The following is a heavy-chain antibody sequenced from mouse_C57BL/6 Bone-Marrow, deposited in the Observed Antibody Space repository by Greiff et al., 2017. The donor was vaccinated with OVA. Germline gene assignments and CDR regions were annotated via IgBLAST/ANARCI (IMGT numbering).Heavy chain of an antibody. CDR1: GYTFTSHW. J-gene: IGHJ4*01. V-gene: IGHV1-56*01. Sequence: VKLMESGPELVRPGASVKISCKAPGYTFTSHWMQWVRQRPGQGLEWIGEIFPGSGSTYYNEKFKGKATLTVDTSSSTAYMQLSSLTSEDSAVYFGRVVWYQYYYAMDYWGQGTSVTVSS. CDR3: RVVWYQYYYAMDY. CDR2: IFPGSGST. D-gene: IGHD2-10*02.